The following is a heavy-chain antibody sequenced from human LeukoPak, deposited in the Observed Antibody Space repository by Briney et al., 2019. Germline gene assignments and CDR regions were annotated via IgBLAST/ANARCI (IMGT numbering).Heavy chain of an antibody. Sequence: PGGSLRPSCAASGFTFSSYAMHWVRQAPGKGLEWVAVISYDGSNKYYADSVKGRFTISRDNSKNTLYLQMNSLRAEDTAVYYCARNQRNYFDYWGQGTLVTVSS. J-gene: IGHJ4*02. CDR1: GFTFSSYA. CDR3: ARNQRNYFDY. V-gene: IGHV3-30-3*01. CDR2: ISYDGSNK.